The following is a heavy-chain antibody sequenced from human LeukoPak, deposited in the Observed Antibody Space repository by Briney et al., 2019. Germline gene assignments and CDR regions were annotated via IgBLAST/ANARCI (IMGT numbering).Heavy chain of an antibody. D-gene: IGHD1-26*01. Sequence: GGSLRLSCVASGFTFSSYWMSWFRQAPGKGLEWVANIKEDGSEKYYADSVKGRFTTSRDNAKNSLSLQMSSLRDEDTAVFYCARSRTAYYNVYADFWGQGTLVTVS. CDR2: IKEDGSEK. CDR1: GFTFSSYW. J-gene: IGHJ4*02. CDR3: ARSRTAYYNVYADF. V-gene: IGHV3-7*01.